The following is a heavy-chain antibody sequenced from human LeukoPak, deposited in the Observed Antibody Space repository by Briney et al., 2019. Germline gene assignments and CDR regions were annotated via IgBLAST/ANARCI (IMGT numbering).Heavy chain of an antibody. CDR3: ARVAGSSSWYSAYYFYYYGMDV. D-gene: IGHD6-13*01. Sequence: PSETLSLTCTVSGGSITSSSYYWGWIRQPPGKGLGWIGSIYYSGSTYYNPSLKSRVTISVDTSKNQFSLKLSSVTAADTAVYYCARVAGSSSWYSAYYFYYYGMDVWGQGTTVTVSS. CDR1: GGSITSSSYY. V-gene: IGHV4-39*01. J-gene: IGHJ6*02. CDR2: IYYSGST.